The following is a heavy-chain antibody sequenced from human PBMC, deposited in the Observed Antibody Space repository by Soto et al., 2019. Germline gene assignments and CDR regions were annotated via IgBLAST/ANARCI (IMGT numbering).Heavy chain of an antibody. Sequence: SGPTLVNPTQTLTLTCIFSGFSISTSGVGVGWIRQPPGKALEWLALIYWDDDKRYSPILKSRLTITKDTSKDQVVLTMNSLRVEDTAIYYCAKAWGIDYWGQGTLVTVS. V-gene: IGHV2-5*02. CDR3: AKAWGIDY. J-gene: IGHJ4*02. D-gene: IGHD7-27*01. CDR2: IYWDDDK. CDR1: GFSISTSGVG.